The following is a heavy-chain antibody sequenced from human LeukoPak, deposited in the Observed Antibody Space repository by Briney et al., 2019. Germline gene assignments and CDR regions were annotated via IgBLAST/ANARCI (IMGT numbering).Heavy chain of an antibody. J-gene: IGHJ4*01. Sequence: GGSLRLSCAASGFTFSSYGLHWVRQAPGKGLEWVAFIRYDGSNKYYADSVKGRFTISRDNSKNTLYLQMNSLRAEDTAVYYCARDTRGESDYWGHGTLVTVSS. CDR2: IRYDGSNK. D-gene: IGHD2-2*01. V-gene: IGHV3-30*02. CDR3: ARDTRGESDY. CDR1: GFTFSSYG.